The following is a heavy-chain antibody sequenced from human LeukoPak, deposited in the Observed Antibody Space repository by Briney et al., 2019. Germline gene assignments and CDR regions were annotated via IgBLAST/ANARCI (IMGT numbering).Heavy chain of an antibody. CDR2: IYYGGST. Sequence: PSETLSLTCTVSGGSISSNNYNWGWIRQPPGKGLEWIGSIYYGGSTFYHPSLKSRVTISIDTSKNQFSLKLSSVTAADTAVYYCASWYYYGSGSPFFDYWGQGTLVTVSS. CDR1: GGSISSNNYN. J-gene: IGHJ4*02. V-gene: IGHV4-39*01. D-gene: IGHD3-10*01. CDR3: ASWYYYGSGSPFFDY.